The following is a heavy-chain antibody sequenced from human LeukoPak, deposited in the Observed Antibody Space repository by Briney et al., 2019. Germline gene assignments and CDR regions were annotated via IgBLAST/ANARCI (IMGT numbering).Heavy chain of an antibody. J-gene: IGHJ4*02. CDR2: VYPGESYT. CDR1: GYNFTNYW. Sequence: GESLKISCKGSGYNFTNYWIGWVRQMPGKGLEWMGIVYPGESYTRYSPSFQGQVTISADKSISTAYLQWSSLKASDTAMYYCTRRAASCGGDCYSGDYWGQGTLVTVSS. D-gene: IGHD2-21*02. CDR3: TRRAASCGGDCYSGDY. V-gene: IGHV5-51*01.